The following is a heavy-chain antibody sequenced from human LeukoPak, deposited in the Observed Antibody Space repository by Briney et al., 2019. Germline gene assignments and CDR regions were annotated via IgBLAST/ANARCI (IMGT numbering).Heavy chain of an antibody. CDR2: ISSSSSTI. J-gene: IGHJ4*02. D-gene: IGHD1-26*01. Sequence: GGSLRLSCAASGFTFSSYSMNRVRQAPGKGLEWVSYISSSSSTIYYADSVKGRFTISRDNAKNSLYLQMNSLRAEDTAVYYCARVIVRGATSGWGQGTLVTVSS. CDR3: ARVIVRGATSG. CDR1: GFTFSSYS. V-gene: IGHV3-48*01.